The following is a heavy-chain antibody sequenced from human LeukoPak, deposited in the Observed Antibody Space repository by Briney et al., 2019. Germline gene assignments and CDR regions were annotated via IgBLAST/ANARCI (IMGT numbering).Heavy chain of an antibody. D-gene: IGHD2-15*01. Sequence: ASVKVSCKASGYTFTGYYMHWVRQAPGQGLEWVGWINPNGGGTNYAQKFQGRVTMTRDTSISTAYMELSRLRSDDTAVYYCARARCSGGSCYPNWFDPWGQGTLVTVSS. CDR1: GYTFTGYY. CDR3: ARARCSGGSCYPNWFDP. V-gene: IGHV1-2*02. CDR2: INPNGGGT. J-gene: IGHJ5*02.